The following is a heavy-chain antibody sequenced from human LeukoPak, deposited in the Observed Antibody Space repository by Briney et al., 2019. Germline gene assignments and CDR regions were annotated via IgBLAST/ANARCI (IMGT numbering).Heavy chain of an antibody. V-gene: IGHV3-74*01. CDR1: GFTFSSYW. Sequence: GGSLRLSCAASGFTFSSYWMHWVRQAPGKGLMWVSRINSDGSSTSYADSVKGRFTISRDNAKNTLYLQMNSLRAEDTAVYYCARTPQGSSSYDEGYFDYWGQGTLVTVSS. CDR3: ARTPQGSSSYDEGYFDY. J-gene: IGHJ4*02. CDR2: INSDGSST. D-gene: IGHD6-6*01.